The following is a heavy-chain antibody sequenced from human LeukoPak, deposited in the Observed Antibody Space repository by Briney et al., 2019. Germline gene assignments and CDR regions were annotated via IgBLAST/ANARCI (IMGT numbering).Heavy chain of an antibody. Sequence: SETLSLTCAVYGGSFSGYYWSWIRQPPGKGLEWIWEINHSGSTNYNPSLKSRVTISVDTSKNQFSLKLSSVTAADTAVYYCARVAVYSSPYYFDYWGQGTLVTVSS. D-gene: IGHD2-21*01. J-gene: IGHJ4*02. V-gene: IGHV4-34*01. CDR3: ARVAVYSSPYYFDY. CDR2: INHSGST. CDR1: GGSFSGYY.